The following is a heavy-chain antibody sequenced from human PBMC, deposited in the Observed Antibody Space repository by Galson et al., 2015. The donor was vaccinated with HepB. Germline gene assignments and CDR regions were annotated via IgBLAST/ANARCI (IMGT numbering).Heavy chain of an antibody. Sequence: SLRLSCAASGFTFSNYAMHWVRQAPGKGLEWMAVISYDGTYKYYLDPVKGRYTISRDNPKNTLYLQMNSLRAEDTAVYYCAKDVRKGVYNYDTSGYFQIDFWGQGSQVTVSS. V-gene: IGHV3-30*04. CDR2: ISYDGTYK. CDR3: AKDVRKGVYNYDTSGYFQIDF. J-gene: IGHJ4*02. D-gene: IGHD3-22*01. CDR1: GFTFSNYA.